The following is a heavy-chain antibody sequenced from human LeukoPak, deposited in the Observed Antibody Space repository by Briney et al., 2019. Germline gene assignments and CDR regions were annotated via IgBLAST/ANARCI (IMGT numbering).Heavy chain of an antibody. CDR1: GFTFNSYA. J-gene: IGHJ4*02. CDR2: ISGSGVYT. Sequence: GGSLRLSCAASGFTFNSYAMRWVRQAPGKGLHWVSTISGSGVYTYYADSVKGRFTISTDNSKHTLYLQMNSLRNEDTAVYYCARDRGASGNYRHFDYWGQGTLVTVSS. V-gene: IGHV3-23*01. D-gene: IGHD1-26*01. CDR3: ARDRGASGNYRHFDY.